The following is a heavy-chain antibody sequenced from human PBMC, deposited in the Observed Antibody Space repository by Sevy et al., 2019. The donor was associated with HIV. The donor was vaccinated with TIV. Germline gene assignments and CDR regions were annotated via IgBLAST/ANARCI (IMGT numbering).Heavy chain of an antibody. D-gene: IGHD5-12*01. CDR3: ITDPAYRGYDEEVINYYFYGMDV. CDR1: GFTFSSAW. CDR2: IKSEFDGGAI. J-gene: IGHJ6*02. Sequence: GGSLRLSCTASGFTFSSAWMSWVRQAPGKGLEWVGRIKSEFDGGAIDYAAPVKGRFSISREDSKTTVYLQMNSLKTDDIAVYYCITDPAYRGYDEEVINYYFYGMDVWGQGTTVTVSS. V-gene: IGHV3-15*01.